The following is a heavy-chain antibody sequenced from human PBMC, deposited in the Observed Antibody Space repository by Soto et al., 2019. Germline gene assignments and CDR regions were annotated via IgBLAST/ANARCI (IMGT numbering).Heavy chain of an antibody. J-gene: IGHJ6*02. V-gene: IGHV4-38-2*01. CDR2: IYHSGST. CDR1: GYSISSGYY. Sequence: SETLSLTRAVSGYSISSGYYWGWIRQPPGKGLEWIGSIYHSGSTYYNPSLKSRVTISVDTSKNQFSLKLSSVTAADTAVYYCASSSLYGMDVWGQGTTVTVSS. CDR3: ASSSLYGMDV.